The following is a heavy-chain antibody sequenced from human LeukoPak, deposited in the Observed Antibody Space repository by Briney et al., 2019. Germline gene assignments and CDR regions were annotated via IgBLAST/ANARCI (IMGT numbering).Heavy chain of an antibody. CDR2: INHSGST. D-gene: IGHD3-22*01. Sequence: SGTLSLTCAVYGGSFSGYYWSWIRQPPGKGLEWIGEINHSGSTNYNPSLKSRVTISVDTSKNQFSLKLSSATAADTAVYYCARDPPIDSSGYWGQGTLVTVSS. J-gene: IGHJ4*02. CDR3: ARDPPIDSSGY. CDR1: GGSFSGYY. V-gene: IGHV4-34*01.